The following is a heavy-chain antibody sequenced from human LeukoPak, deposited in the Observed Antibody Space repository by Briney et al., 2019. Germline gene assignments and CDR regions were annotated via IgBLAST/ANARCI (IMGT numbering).Heavy chain of an antibody. D-gene: IGHD2-15*01. CDR2: IYYSGST. CDR3: ARQRDCSGGSCYSDDPLYYYGMDV. J-gene: IGHJ6*02. V-gene: IGHV4-59*01. Sequence: SETLSLTCTVSGGSISSYYWSWIRQPPGKGLEWIGYIYYSGSTNYNPSLKSRVTISVDTSKNQFSLKLSSVTAADTAVYYCARQRDCSGGSCYSDDPLYYYGMDVWGQGTTVTASS. CDR1: GGSISSYY.